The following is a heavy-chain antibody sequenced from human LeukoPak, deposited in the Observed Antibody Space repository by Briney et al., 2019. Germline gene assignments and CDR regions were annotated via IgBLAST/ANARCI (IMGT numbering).Heavy chain of an antibody. V-gene: IGHV3-30*12. Sequence: GGSLRLSCAASGFMFSSYGMHWVRQAPGRGLEWVAIISYDGSNEYYADFVKGRFTISRDNSKNTLYLQMNSLRAEDTAVYYCAELGITMIGGVWGKGTTVTISS. CDR3: AELGITMIGGV. D-gene: IGHD3-10*02. CDR2: ISYDGSNE. CDR1: GFMFSSYG. J-gene: IGHJ6*04.